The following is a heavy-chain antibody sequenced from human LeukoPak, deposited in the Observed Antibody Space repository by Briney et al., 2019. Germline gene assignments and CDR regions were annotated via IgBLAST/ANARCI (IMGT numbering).Heavy chain of an antibody. J-gene: IGHJ6*03. CDR2: FDPEDGET. CDR3: AVHIVATIGYYYHMDV. D-gene: IGHD5-12*01. V-gene: IGHV1-24*01. Sequence: EASVKVSCKVSGYTLTELSMHWVRQAPGKGLEWMGGFDPEDGETIYAQKFQGRVTMTEDTSTDTAYMELSSLRSEDTAVYYCAVHIVATIGYYYHMDVWGKGTTVTVSS. CDR1: GYTLTELS.